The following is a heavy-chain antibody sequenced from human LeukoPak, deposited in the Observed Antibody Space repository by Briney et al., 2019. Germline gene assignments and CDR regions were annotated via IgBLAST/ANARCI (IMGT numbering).Heavy chain of an antibody. J-gene: IGHJ4*02. D-gene: IGHD6-19*01. CDR3: ARDRGIAVAGTG. CDR2: ISSSSSYI. CDR1: GFTFSSCA. V-gene: IGHV3-21*01. Sequence: GGSLRLSCAASGFTFSSCAMSWVRQAPGKGLEWVSSISSSSSYIYYADSVKGRFTISRDNAKNSLYLQMNSLRAEDTAVYYCARDRGIAVAGTGWGQGTLVTVSS.